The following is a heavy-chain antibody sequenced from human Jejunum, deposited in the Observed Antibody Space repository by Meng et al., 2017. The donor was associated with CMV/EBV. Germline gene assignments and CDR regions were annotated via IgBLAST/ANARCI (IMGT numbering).Heavy chain of an antibody. CDR3: AKRTRDGYNSPLDY. J-gene: IGHJ4*02. CDR1: GSMFSYY. Sequence: QGQLGVSGVGLVKPGGSLGLSCAVSGSMFSYYMSWIRQAPGKGLEWISYISDTGSFTTYGDSVKGRFTISRDNAKNSVYLQMNRVTVDDTAIYYCAKRTRDGYNSPLDYWGQGTLVTVSS. D-gene: IGHD5-24*01. CDR2: ISDTGSFT. V-gene: IGHV3-11*05.